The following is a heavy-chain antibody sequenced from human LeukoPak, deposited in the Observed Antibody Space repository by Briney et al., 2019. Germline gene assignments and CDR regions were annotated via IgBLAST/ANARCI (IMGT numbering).Heavy chain of an antibody. J-gene: IGHJ4*02. Sequence: GGSLRLSCAASGFTFSSYEMNWVRQAPGKGLEWVSYISSSGSTIYYADSVKGRFTISRDNAKNSLYLQMNSLRAEDTAVYYCARGGDIVAEYSSSWYRGYYFDYWGRGTLVTVSS. CDR3: ARGGDIVAEYSSSWYRGYYFDY. D-gene: IGHD6-13*01. CDR2: ISSSGSTI. V-gene: IGHV3-48*03. CDR1: GFTFSSYE.